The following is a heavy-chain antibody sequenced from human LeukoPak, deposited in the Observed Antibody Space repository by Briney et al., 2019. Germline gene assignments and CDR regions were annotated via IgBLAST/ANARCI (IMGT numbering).Heavy chain of an antibody. V-gene: IGHV3-23*01. D-gene: IGHD3-10*01. CDR1: GFTFGSYA. Sequence: PGGSLRLSCAASGFTFGSYAMSWVRQTPGKGLEWVSAITAGASLTYYADSVKGRFTISRDNSKNTLYLQMNSLRAEDTAVYYCALSRDRGRFDYWGQGTLVTVSS. J-gene: IGHJ4*02. CDR2: ITAGASLT. CDR3: ALSRDRGRFDY.